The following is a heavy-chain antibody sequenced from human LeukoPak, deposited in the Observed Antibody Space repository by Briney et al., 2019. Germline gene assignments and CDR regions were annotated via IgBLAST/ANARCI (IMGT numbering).Heavy chain of an antibody. V-gene: IGHV3-21*01. Sequence: GGSLRLSCAASGFTFSNYNMNWVRHAPGKGLEWVSSITSSSSYIYYADSVKGRFTISRDNAKNSLYLQMNSLRAEDTAVYYCARDSGAAAGLFDYWGQGTLVTVSS. CDR2: ITSSSSYI. CDR3: ARDSGAAAGLFDY. CDR1: GFTFSNYN. D-gene: IGHD6-13*01. J-gene: IGHJ4*02.